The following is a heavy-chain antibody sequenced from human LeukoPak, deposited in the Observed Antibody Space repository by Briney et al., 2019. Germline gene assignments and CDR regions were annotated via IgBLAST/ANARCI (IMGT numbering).Heavy chain of an antibody. CDR2: MQYDGSVI. D-gene: IGHD3-3*01. J-gene: IGHJ4*02. CDR1: GFSFSDYG. V-gene: IGHV3-30*19. Sequence: PGGSLRLSCAASGFSFSDYGTHWVRQAPGKGLEWVTFMQYDGSVIFYADSVKGRFTISRDNSKNTVYLQMSSLKTEDTAVYYCARIWSIFGVSPPGYWGQGTLVTVSS. CDR3: ARIWSIFGVSPPGY.